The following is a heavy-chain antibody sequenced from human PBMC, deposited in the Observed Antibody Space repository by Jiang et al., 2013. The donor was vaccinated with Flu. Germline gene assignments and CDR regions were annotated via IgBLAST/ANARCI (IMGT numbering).Heavy chain of an antibody. V-gene: IGHV1-46*01. CDR3: ARGGDGYNYFDY. CDR1: GYTFTSYY. Sequence: GAEVKKPGASVKVSCKASGYTFTSYYMHWLRQAPGEGLEWMGIINPSGGTTTYAQKFQGRLTMTRDTSTSTVYMELSSLRSEDTAVYYCARGGDGYNYFDYWGQGTLVTVSS. J-gene: IGHJ4*02. CDR2: INPSGGTT. D-gene: IGHD5-24*01.